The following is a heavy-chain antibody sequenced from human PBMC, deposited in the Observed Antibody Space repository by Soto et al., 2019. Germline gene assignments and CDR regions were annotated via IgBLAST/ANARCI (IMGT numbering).Heavy chain of an antibody. D-gene: IGHD6-13*01. Sequence: QVQLVQSGAEVKKPGASVKVSCKASGYTFTSYGLSWVRQAPGQGLEWMGWISAYNRNTNYAQKLQGRVTRTTGTSTSTAYMELRSLRSDDTAVFCCAIVMASAADFVYWGQGSLVTVSS. CDR2: ISAYNRNT. J-gene: IGHJ4*02. V-gene: IGHV1-18*01. CDR3: AIVMASAADFVY. CDR1: GYTFTSYG.